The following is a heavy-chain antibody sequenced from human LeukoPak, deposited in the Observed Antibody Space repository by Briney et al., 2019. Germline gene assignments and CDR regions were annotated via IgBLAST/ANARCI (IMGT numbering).Heavy chain of an antibody. V-gene: IGHV3-23*01. CDR1: GFTFSSYA. Sequence: GRSLRLSCAASGFTFSSYAMSWVRQAPGKGLEWVSGISAGGGSTYYADSVKGRFTISRDNSKNTLYLQMNSLKAEDTAIYYCAKGPAYCGGDCYWFDYWGQGSLVTVSS. J-gene: IGHJ4*02. D-gene: IGHD2-21*02. CDR2: ISAGGGST. CDR3: AKGPAYCGGDCYWFDY.